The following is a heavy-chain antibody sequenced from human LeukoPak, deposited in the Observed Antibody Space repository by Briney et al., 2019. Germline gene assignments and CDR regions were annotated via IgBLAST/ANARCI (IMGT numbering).Heavy chain of an antibody. J-gene: IGHJ4*02. CDR3: ARRGRRAVAVPFDY. CDR1: GGSFSGYY. D-gene: IGHD6-19*01. Sequence: SETLSLTCAVYGGSFSGYYWSWIRQPPGKGLEWIGEINHSGSTNYNPSLKSRVTISVDTSKNQFSLKLSSVTAAGTAVYYCARRGRRAVAVPFDYWGQGTLVTVSS. CDR2: INHSGST. V-gene: IGHV4-34*01.